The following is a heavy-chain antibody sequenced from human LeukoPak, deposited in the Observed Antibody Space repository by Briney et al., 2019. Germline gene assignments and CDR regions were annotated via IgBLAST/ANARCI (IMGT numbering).Heavy chain of an antibody. J-gene: IGHJ5*02. CDR2: INHSGST. CDR1: GGSFSGYY. D-gene: IGHD1-1*01. Sequence: PSETLSLTCAVYGGSFSGYYWSWIRQPPGKGLEWIGEINHSGSTNYNPSLKIRVTISVDTSKNQFSLKLSSVTAADTAVYYCARGRNWNDGWFDPWGQGTLVTVSS. V-gene: IGHV4-34*01. CDR3: ARGRNWNDGWFDP.